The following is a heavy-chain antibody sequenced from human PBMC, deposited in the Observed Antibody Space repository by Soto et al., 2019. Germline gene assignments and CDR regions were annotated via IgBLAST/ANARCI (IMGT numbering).Heavy chain of an antibody. CDR1: GGSISSSSYY. J-gene: IGHJ4*02. D-gene: IGHD3-3*01. Sequence: SETLSLTCTVSGGSISSSSYYWGWIRQPPGKGLEWIGSIYYSGSTYYNPSLKSRVTISVDTSKNQFSLKLSSVTAADTAVYYCARVPFLEWLLYFDYWGQGTLVTVSS. V-gene: IGHV4-39*01. CDR3: ARVPFLEWLLYFDY. CDR2: IYYSGST.